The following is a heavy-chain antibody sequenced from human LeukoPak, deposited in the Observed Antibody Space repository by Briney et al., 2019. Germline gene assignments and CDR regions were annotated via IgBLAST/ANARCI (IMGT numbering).Heavy chain of an antibody. V-gene: IGHV1-18*01. D-gene: IGHD6-6*01. Sequence: ASVKVSCKASGYTFNSYGISWVRQAPGQGLEWMGWIIPYNGNTNYAQNFQGRVSMTTDTSTSTAYMELRSPTSDDTAVYYCAREREYSSSYDAFDIWGQGTMVTVSS. CDR1: GYTFNSYG. J-gene: IGHJ3*02. CDR3: AREREYSSSYDAFDI. CDR2: IIPYNGNT.